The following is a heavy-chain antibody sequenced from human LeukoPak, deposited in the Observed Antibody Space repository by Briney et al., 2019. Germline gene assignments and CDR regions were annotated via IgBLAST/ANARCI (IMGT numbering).Heavy chain of an antibody. CDR2: IKEDGSEK. CDR1: GFTFSNYW. D-gene: IGHD7-27*01. CDR3: ARVSAGDYPDY. V-gene: IGHV3-7*03. J-gene: IGHJ4*02. Sequence: SGGSLRLSCAASGFTFSNYWMSWVRQAPGKGLEWVANIKEDGSEKSYVDSVKGRFTISRDNAKNSLYLQMNSLRAEDTAVYYCARVSAGDYPDYWGQGTLVTVSS.